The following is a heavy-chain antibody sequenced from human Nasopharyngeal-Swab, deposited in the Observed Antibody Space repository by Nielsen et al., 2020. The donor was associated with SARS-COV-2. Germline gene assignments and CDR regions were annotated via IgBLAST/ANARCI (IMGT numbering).Heavy chain of an antibody. CDR2: INTNTGNP. D-gene: IGHD3-16*01. J-gene: IGHJ4*02. CDR1: GYTFTSFS. CDR3: ARSLSAVGGNYFDY. V-gene: IGHV7-4-1*02. Sequence: ASVKVSCKASGYTFTSFSVHWLRQAPGQRPEWMGWINTNTGNPTFAQAFRGRLVFSLDTSVTTAHLQISSLKAEDTATYYCARSLSAVGGNYFDYWGQGTLVTVSS.